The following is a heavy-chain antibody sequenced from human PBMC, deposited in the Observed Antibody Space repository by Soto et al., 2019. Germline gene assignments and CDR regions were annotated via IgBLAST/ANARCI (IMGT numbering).Heavy chain of an antibody. CDR3: ARVQLELCYFDN. CDR2: ISAYNGNT. CDR1: GYTFTSYG. V-gene: IGHV1-18*01. Sequence: ASVKVSCKASGYTFTSYGISWVRLAPGQGLEWMGWISAYNGNTNYAQKLQGRVTMTTDTSTSTAYMELRSLRSDDTAVYYCARVQLELCYFDNWGQGTLVTVSS. J-gene: IGHJ4*02. D-gene: IGHD1-1*01.